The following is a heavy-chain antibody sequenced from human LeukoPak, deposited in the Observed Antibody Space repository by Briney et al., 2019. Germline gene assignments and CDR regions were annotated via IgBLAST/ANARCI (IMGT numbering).Heavy chain of an antibody. D-gene: IGHD6-13*01. CDR3: AREQQPYYYGMDV. V-gene: IGHV5-51*03. J-gene: IGHJ6*02. Sequence: KPGEFLKISCKGSGYTFTNYWIGWVRQMPGKGLEWMGIIYAGDSGTKYSPSFQGQVTISADRSISTAYLQWSSLKASDTAIYYCAREQQPYYYGMDVWGQGTTVTVSS. CDR2: IYAGDSGT. CDR1: GYTFTNYW.